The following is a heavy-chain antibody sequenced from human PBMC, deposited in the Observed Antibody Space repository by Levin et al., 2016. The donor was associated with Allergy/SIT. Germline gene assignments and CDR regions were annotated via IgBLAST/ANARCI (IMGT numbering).Heavy chain of an antibody. V-gene: IGHV3-21*01. CDR2: ISPSNKFI. J-gene: IGHJ4*02. CDR1: GFNFSSYT. CDR3: ARDLWSGLRPYFDL. D-gene: IGHD3-3*01. Sequence: GESLKISCAASGFNFSSYTMDWVRQAPGKGLEWVSSISPSNKFIHYADSIKDRFTISRDNAKNSLYLQMNSLRADDTAVYYCARDLWSGLRPYFDLWGQGTLVSVSS.